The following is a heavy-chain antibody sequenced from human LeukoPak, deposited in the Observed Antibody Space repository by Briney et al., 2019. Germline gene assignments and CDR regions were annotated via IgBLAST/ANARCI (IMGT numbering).Heavy chain of an antibody. J-gene: IGHJ5*02. D-gene: IGHD2-15*01. CDR3: ATTPRGYCSGGSCYEKLRFDP. V-gene: IGHV1-2*02. CDR2: INPNSGGT. CDR1: GYTFTGYY. Sequence: ASVKVSCKASGYTFTGYYMHWVRQAAGQGLEWMGWINPNSGGTNYAQKFQGRVTMTRDTSISTAYMELSRLRSDDTAVYYCATTPRGYCSGGSCYEKLRFDPWGQGTLVTVSS.